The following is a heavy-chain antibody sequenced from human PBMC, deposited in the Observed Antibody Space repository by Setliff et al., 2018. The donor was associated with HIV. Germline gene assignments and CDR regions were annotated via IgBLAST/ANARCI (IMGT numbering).Heavy chain of an antibody. D-gene: IGHD3-16*01. CDR1: GDSVTSGGYF. V-gene: IGHV4-31*03. J-gene: IGHJ4*02. Sequence: SETLSLTCTVSGDSVTSGGYFWIWIRQHPGQGLEWMGYIYKNGDTYYNLSLKSRMTISLDTSKNQFFLKLNSVTAADTAVYYCARGGRKDLTDNWGQGTLVTSPQ. CDR3: ARGGRKDLTDN. CDR2: IYKNGDT.